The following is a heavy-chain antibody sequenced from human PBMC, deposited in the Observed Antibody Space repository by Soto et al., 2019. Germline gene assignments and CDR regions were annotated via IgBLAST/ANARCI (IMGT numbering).Heavy chain of an antibody. CDR1: GFTFSSYA. J-gene: IGHJ3*02. D-gene: IGHD1-1*01. CDR2: ISGSGGST. V-gene: IGHV3-23*01. CDR3: AKDQSTGTLLGGAFDI. Sequence: GGSLRLSCAASGFTFSSYAMSWVRQAPGKGLEWVSAISGSGGSTYYADSVKGRFTISRDNSKNTLYLQMNSLRAEDTAVYYCAKDQSTGTLLGGAFDIWGQGTMVTVSS.